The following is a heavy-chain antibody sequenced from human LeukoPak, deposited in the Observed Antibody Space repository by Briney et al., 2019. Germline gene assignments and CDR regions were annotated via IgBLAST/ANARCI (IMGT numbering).Heavy chain of an antibody. V-gene: IGHV4-39*07. CDR1: GASISSSRDY. CDR3: ARLIVVVPAAMTGYYYYYMDV. D-gene: IGHD2-2*01. J-gene: IGHJ6*03. CDR2: IYYSGTT. Sequence: SETLSLTCTVSGASISSSRDYWGWIRQPPGKGLEWIGSIYYSGTTYYDPSLKSRVTISIDMSKNQFSLNLNSVTAADTAVYYCARLIVVVPAAMTGYYYYYMDVWGKGTTVTISS.